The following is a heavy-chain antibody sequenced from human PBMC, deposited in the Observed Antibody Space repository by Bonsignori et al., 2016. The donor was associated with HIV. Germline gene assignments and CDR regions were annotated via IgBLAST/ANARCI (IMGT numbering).Heavy chain of an antibody. J-gene: IGHJ6*03. Sequence: WVRQAPGQGLEWMGWINPYTGVATYAQNLGGRVTMTRDTSLNTAYMDMTSLTSDDAATFYCARGRKVFEYYYYYIDIWGSGTTVTVSS. V-gene: IGHV1-2*02. CDR3: ARGRKVFEYYYYYIDI. D-gene: IGHD6-6*01. CDR2: INPYTGVA.